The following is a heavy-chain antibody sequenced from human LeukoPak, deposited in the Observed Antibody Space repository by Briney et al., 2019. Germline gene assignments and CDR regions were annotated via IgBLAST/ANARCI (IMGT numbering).Heavy chain of an antibody. J-gene: IGHJ4*02. CDR2: INQSGRT. CDR1: GGSFRNYY. D-gene: IGHD3-3*01. CDR3: ARGSIITIFGVVPKYYFDY. Sequence: SETLSLTCGFYGGSFRNYYWSCIRQSPGKGLEWIGEINQSGRTNYNPSLKSRVTISVDTSKNQFSLKLSSVTAADTAVYYCARGSIITIFGVVPKYYFDYWGQGTLVTVSS. V-gene: IGHV4-34*01.